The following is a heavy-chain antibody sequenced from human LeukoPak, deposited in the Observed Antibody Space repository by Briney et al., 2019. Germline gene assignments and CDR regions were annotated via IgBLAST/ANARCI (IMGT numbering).Heavy chain of an antibody. CDR1: GGSISSGGYY. Sequence: SETLSLTCTVSGGSISSGGYYWSWIRQHPGRGLEWIGYIYNTGSTYYNPSLKSRVTMSVEMSENQFSLKLSSVTAADTAVYYCARLSGSYLAGMDVWGQGTTVTVSS. CDR3: ARLSGSYLAGMDV. CDR2: IYNTGST. D-gene: IGHD1-26*01. V-gene: IGHV4-31*03. J-gene: IGHJ6*02.